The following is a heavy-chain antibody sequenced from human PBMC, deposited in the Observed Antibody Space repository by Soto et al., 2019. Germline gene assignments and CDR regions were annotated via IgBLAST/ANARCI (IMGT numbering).Heavy chain of an antibody. CDR2: ISSRVNYI. D-gene: IGHD3-3*01. J-gene: IGHJ4*02. Sequence: EVQLVESGGGLVKPGGSLRLSCAASGFNFSSYTMNWVHQAPGKGLEWVSSISSRVNYIYYADSVKGRFTISRDNAKNSLYLQMNSLRAEDTAVYYCASAGTYDFWSGPSIWGQGTLVTVSS. V-gene: IGHV3-21*01. CDR1: GFNFSSYT. CDR3: ASAGTYDFWSGPSI.